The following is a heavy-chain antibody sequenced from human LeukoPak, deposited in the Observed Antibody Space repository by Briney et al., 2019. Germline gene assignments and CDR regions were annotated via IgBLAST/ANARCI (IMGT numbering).Heavy chain of an antibody. CDR2: INHSGST. J-gene: IGHJ5*02. V-gene: IGHV4-34*01. CDR3: ARNYRTRNYYDDPYFDP. Sequence: SETLSLTCAVYGGSFSGYYWSWIRQPPGKGLEWIGEINHSGSTNYNPSLKSRVTISVDTSKNQCSLKLSSVTAADTAVYYCARNYRTRNYYDDPYFDPWGEGTLVTVSS. D-gene: IGHD3-22*01. CDR1: GGSFSGYY.